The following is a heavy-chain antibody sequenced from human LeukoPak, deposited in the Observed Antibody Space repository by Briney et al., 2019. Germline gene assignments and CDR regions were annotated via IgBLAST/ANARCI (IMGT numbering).Heavy chain of an antibody. CDR3: AKDRHSYESRGFDL. D-gene: IGHD3-22*01. V-gene: IGHV3-23*01. CDR1: GFTFNNFA. CDR2: ISSSGGSS. Sequence: PGGSLRLSCAASGFTFNNFAMSWVRQAPGKGLEWVSAISSSGGSSYYADSVRGRVTISRDKSKNTLYLQMNNLRAEDTAVYYCAKDRHSYESRGFDLWGQGTLVTVSS. J-gene: IGHJ4*02.